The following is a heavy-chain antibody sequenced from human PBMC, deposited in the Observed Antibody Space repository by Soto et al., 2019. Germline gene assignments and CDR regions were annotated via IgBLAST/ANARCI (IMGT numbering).Heavy chain of an antibody. CDR3: ARDSAAVKRYVGNYYYMDV. Sequence: ASVKVSCKASGYTFTGYYMHWVRQAPGQGLEWMGWINPNSGGTNYAQKFQGWVTMTRDTSISTAYMELSRLRSDDTAVYYCARDSAAVKRYVGNYYYMDVWGKGTTVTVSS. D-gene: IGHD6-25*01. CDR2: INPNSGGT. CDR1: GYTFTGYY. V-gene: IGHV1-2*04. J-gene: IGHJ6*03.